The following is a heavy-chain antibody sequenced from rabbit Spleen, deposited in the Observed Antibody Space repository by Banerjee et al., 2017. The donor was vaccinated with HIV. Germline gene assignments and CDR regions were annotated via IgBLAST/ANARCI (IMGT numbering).Heavy chain of an antibody. D-gene: IGHD8-1*01. V-gene: IGHV1S40*01. CDR3: ARTRGGDGTYYDL. J-gene: IGHJ6*01. Sequence: QSLEESGGDLVKPGASLTLTCKASGFDFSGYWMCWVRQAPGKGLEWIAWIDTGSRGTTYYASWAKGRFTISKPSSTTMTLQMTSLTAADTATYFCARTRGGDGTYYDLWGPGTLVTVS. CDR2: IDTGSRGTT. CDR1: GFDFSGYW.